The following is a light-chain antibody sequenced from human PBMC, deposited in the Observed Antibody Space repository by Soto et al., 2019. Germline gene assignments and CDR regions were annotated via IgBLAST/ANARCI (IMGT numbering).Light chain of an antibody. CDR1: SSDVGGYNY. V-gene: IGLV2-14*01. CDR2: EVS. Sequence: QSALTQPASVSGSPGQSITISCTGTSSDVGGYNYVYWYQHHPGKAPKFLIYEVSNRPSGVSYRFSGSKSGNTASLTISGLQAEDEAEYYCSSYTNSGTLYVFGTGTKVTVL. J-gene: IGLJ1*01. CDR3: SSYTNSGTLYV.